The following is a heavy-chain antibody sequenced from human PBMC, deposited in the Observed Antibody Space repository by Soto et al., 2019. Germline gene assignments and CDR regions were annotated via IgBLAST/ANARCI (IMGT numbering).Heavy chain of an antibody. J-gene: IGHJ4*02. D-gene: IGHD3-22*01. CDR3: AKEDIDHYDTSGYFDY. V-gene: IGHV3-30*18. Sequence: GGSLRLSCAASGFTFSNYGMHWVRQAPGKGLEWVAVISFDGSSAYYADSVKGRYTISRDNSQNTLFLQMNSLRAEDTAVYYCAKEDIDHYDTSGYFDYWGQGTLVTVSS. CDR1: GFTFSNYG. CDR2: ISFDGSSA.